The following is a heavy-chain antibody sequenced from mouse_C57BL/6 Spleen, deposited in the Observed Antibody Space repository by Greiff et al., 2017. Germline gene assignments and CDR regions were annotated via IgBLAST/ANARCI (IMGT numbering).Heavy chain of an antibody. CDR1: GFTFSSYA. D-gene: IGHD2-3*01. J-gene: IGHJ4*01. Sequence: EVMLVESGGGLVKPGGSLKLSCAASGFTFSSYAMSWVRQTPEKRLEWVATISDGGSYTYYPDNVKGRVTISRDNAKNNLYLQMSHLKSEDTAMYDCARDDGYYAMDYWGQGTSVTVSS. CDR2: ISDGGSYT. CDR3: ARDDGYYAMDY. V-gene: IGHV5-4*01.